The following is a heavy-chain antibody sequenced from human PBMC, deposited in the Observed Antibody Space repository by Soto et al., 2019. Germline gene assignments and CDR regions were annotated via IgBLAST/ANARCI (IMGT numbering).Heavy chain of an antibody. V-gene: IGHV4-34*01. J-gene: IGHJ5*02. CDR3: ARDGFCTSTTCRVGNWFDP. Sequence: QVQLQQWGAGLLKPSETLSLTCVVYGGSVSGYYWSWIRQSPGKGLEGIGGINPRGSTHYNPSFESRVTISGATSTNQFSLKRPSGTAAGTAMYYCARDGFCTSTTCRVGNWFDPWGQGTRVTVSS. CDR1: GGSVSGYY. CDR2: INPRGST. D-gene: IGHD2-2*01.